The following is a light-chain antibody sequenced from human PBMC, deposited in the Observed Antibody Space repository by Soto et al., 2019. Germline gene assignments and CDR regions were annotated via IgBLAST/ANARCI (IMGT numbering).Light chain of an antibody. CDR2: AAS. CDR1: QVISSY. V-gene: IGKV1-9*01. J-gene: IGKJ4*01. Sequence: DIKMIQSPTSLSAYVGYRVTIPCRASQVISSYLAWYQQTPGKAPKLLIDAASTLQSGVPSMFSGSESGTEFTITISSLHPEDFATYYCQQLNSYPLTFGGGTKVDIK. CDR3: QQLNSYPLT.